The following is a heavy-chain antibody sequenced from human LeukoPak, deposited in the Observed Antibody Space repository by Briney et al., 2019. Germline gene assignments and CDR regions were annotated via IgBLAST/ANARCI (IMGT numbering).Heavy chain of an antibody. Sequence: PGGSLRLSCAASGFTFSNYAMTWVRQAPGKGLQWVSTISDDAVGTYYADSVKGRFTISRDNAKNSLYLQMNSLRAEDTAVYYCARDTPDALPSGYSSSWIDYWGQGTLVTVSS. V-gene: IGHV3-23*01. CDR1: GFTFSNYA. CDR2: ISDDAVGT. J-gene: IGHJ4*02. CDR3: ARDTPDALPSGYSSSWIDY. D-gene: IGHD6-13*01.